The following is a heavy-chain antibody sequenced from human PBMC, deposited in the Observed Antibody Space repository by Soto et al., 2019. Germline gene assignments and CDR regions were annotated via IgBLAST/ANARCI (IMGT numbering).Heavy chain of an antibody. CDR2: IIPIFGTA. D-gene: IGHD1-26*01. CDR3: AREGMWELPNTPFDY. CDR1: GGTFSSYA. Sequence: QVQLVQSGAEVKKPGSSVKVSCQASGGTFSSYAIRWVRPAPEQGLEWMGGIIPIFGTAYYEQKFQGRVTITADESTSTADMELSSLRSEDTAVYYCAREGMWELPNTPFDYWGQGTLVTVSS. J-gene: IGHJ4*02. V-gene: IGHV1-69*01.